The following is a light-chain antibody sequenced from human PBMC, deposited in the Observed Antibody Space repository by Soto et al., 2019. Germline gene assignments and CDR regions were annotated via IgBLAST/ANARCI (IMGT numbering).Light chain of an antibody. CDR3: CSYTSSSTYV. CDR1: SSDVGGYKF. V-gene: IGLV2-14*01. J-gene: IGLJ1*01. CDR2: EVS. Sequence: QSALTQPASVSGSPGQSITISCTGTSSDVGGYKFVSWYQEHPGKAPKLMIYEVSNRPSGVSNRFSGSKSGNTASLTISGLQDEDEDDYYCCSYTSSSTYVFGTGTKVTVL.